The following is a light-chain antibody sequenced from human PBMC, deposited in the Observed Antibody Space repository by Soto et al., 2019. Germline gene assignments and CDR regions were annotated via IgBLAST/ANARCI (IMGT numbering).Light chain of an antibody. CDR2: GAS. CDR1: QSASSN. V-gene: IGKV3-15*01. J-gene: IGKJ2*01. CDR3: HQYDAGPYT. Sequence: DIVITQSPATLSVSPGERATLSCRASQSASSNVAWYQQIPGQTPRLLIYGASTRATGIPVRFSGSGSGTEFTLTISSLQSEDFAVYHCHQYDAGPYTFGQGTKVDIK.